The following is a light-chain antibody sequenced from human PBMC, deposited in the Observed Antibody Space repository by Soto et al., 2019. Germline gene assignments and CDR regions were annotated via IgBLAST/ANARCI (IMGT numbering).Light chain of an antibody. CDR3: YSYSTPSALV. V-gene: IGLV2-14*03. CDR1: SADIGAFNY. Sequence: QSALTQPASVSGSPGQSITISCAGTSADIGAFNYVSWYQHHPGKAPKLLIYDVSDRPSGVSTRFSASKSANPASLTISGLQADDEGDYYCYSYSTPSALVFGGGTKLTVL. CDR2: DVS. J-gene: IGLJ2*01.